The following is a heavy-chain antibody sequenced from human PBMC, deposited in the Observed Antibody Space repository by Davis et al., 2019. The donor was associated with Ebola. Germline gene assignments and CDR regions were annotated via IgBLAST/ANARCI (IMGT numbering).Heavy chain of an antibody. J-gene: IGHJ4*02. D-gene: IGHD2-8*01. Sequence: PGGSLRLSCAASGFTFPDYAMHWVRQAPGKGLEWVSGISWDSGSIGYADSVKGRFTISRDNAKNSLYLQMNSLRAEDTALYYCAKADLNGDYWGQGTLVTVSS. CDR1: GFTFPDYA. CDR3: AKADLNGDY. V-gene: IGHV3-9*01. CDR2: ISWDSGSI.